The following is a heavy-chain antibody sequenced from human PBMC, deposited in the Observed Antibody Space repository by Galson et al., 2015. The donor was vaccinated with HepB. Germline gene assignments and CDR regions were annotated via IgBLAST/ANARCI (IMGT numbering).Heavy chain of an antibody. V-gene: IGHV4-59*01. J-gene: IGHJ5*02. CDR1: GGSISTYY. Sequence: TLSLTCSVTGGSISTYYWSWIRQPPGKGLEWIGYMSYSGSANYNPSLKTRITISVDTSKNQFSLKLNSVTAADTAVYYCARTQLRGVTMGWFDPWGRGTLVTVSS. CDR2: MSYSGSA. CDR3: ARTQLRGVTMGWFDP. D-gene: IGHD3-10*01.